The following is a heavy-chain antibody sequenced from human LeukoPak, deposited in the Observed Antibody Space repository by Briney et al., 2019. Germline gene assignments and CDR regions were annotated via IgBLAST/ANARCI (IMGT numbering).Heavy chain of an antibody. Sequence: PSETLSLTCAVYGGSFSGYYWSWIRQPPGKGLEWIGEINHSGSTNYNPSLKSRVTISVDTSKNQFSLKLSSVTAADTAVYYCARGRRYYYDSSGYYPADWGQGTLVTVSS. CDR1: GGSFSGYY. D-gene: IGHD3-22*01. CDR3: ARGRRYYYDSSGYYPAD. J-gene: IGHJ4*02. V-gene: IGHV4-34*01. CDR2: INHSGST.